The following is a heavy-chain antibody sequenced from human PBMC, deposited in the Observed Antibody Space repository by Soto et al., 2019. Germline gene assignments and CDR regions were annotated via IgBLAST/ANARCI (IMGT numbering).Heavy chain of an antibody. CDR3: TREAVVAENWFDP. Sequence: ASVKVSCKASGYTFVDYALHWVRQAPGQGLEWVGWMNPKTGNIKSSHKFEDRVSITRDTATSTAYMELSGLRSEETAVYVCTREAVVAENWFDPWGQGTLVTVSS. J-gene: IGHJ5*02. V-gene: IGHV1-3*01. D-gene: IGHD3-22*01. CDR1: GYTFVDYA. CDR2: MNPKTGNI.